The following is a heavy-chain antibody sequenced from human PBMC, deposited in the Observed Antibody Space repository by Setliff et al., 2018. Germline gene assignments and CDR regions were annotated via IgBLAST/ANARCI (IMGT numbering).Heavy chain of an antibody. CDR1: GGSISSSSYY. CDR3: ARGDSSGYFLEKVHDAFDI. Sequence: PSETLSLTCTVSGGSISSSSYYWGWIRQPPGKGLEWIGSIYYSGSTYYNPSLKSRVTISVDTSKNQFSLKLSSVTAADTAVYYCARGDSSGYFLEKVHDAFDIWGQGTMVTVSS. D-gene: IGHD3-22*01. V-gene: IGHV4-39*07. CDR2: IYYSGST. J-gene: IGHJ3*02.